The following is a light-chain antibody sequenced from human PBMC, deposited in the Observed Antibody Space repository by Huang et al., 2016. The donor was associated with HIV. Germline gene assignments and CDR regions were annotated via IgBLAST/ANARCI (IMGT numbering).Light chain of an antibody. CDR2: GSS. Sequence: DIQMTQSPSFLSASVGDSGTITCRTTQDIGTYLNWYQQRPGKAPNLLIHGSSTVHRGVPSRFSGGGYGTEFTLTINGLQAEDFAIYYCHQSYTFSSFGRGTRLDIK. CDR3: HQSYTFSS. J-gene: IGKJ5*01. V-gene: IGKV1-39*01. CDR1: QDIGTY.